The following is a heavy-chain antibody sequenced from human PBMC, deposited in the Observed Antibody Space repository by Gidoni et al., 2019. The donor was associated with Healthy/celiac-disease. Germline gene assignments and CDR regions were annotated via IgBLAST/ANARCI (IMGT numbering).Heavy chain of an antibody. D-gene: IGHD2-15*01. Sequence: QVQLQQSGPGLVKPSQTLSLTCAISGDSVSSNSAAWNWIRQSPSRGLEWLGRTYYRSKWYNDYAVSVKSRITINPDTSKNQFSLQLNSVTPEDTAVYYCAREPPRYCSGGSCDYGMDVWGQGTTVTVSS. V-gene: IGHV6-1*01. CDR1: GDSVSSNSAA. CDR3: AREPPRYCSGGSCDYGMDV. J-gene: IGHJ6*02. CDR2: TYYRSKWYN.